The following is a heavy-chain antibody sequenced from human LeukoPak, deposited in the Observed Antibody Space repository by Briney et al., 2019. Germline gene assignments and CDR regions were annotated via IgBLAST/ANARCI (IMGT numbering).Heavy chain of an antibody. D-gene: IGHD3-22*01. CDR1: GGSFSGYY. V-gene: IGHV4-34*01. J-gene: IGHJ4*02. Sequence: SETLSLTCAVYGGSFSGYYWSWIRQPPGKGLEWIGEINHSGSTNYNPSLKSRVTISVDTSKNQFSLKLSSVTAADTAVYYCARVRGYYYDSSGPFDYWGQGTLVTVSS. CDR3: ARVRGYYYDSSGPFDY. CDR2: INHSGST.